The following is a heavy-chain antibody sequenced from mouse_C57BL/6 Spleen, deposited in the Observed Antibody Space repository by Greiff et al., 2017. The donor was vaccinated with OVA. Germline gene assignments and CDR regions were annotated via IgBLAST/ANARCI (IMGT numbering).Heavy chain of an antibody. Sequence: QVQLQQPGAELVRPGSSVKLSCKASGYTFTSYWMQWVKQRPIQGLEWIGNIDPSDSETHYNQKFKDKATLTVDKSSSTAYMQLSSLTSEDSAVYYCARLDGDYAYWGQGTLVTVSS. CDR3: ARLDGDYAY. J-gene: IGHJ3*01. V-gene: IGHV1-52*01. CDR1: GYTFTSYW. D-gene: IGHD2-13*01. CDR2: IDPSDSET.